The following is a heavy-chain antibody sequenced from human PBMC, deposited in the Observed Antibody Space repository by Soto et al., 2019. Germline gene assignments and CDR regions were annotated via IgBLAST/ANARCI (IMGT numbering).Heavy chain of an antibody. J-gene: IGHJ6*02. CDR2: SHNSGST. CDR3: AREIRYCTNGVCHPYGMDV. V-gene: IGHV4-30-4*08. D-gene: IGHD2-8*01. CDR1: GASLSTGDSY. Sequence: SETLSLTCTVSGASLSTGDSYWSWIRQPPGKGLEWIGYSHNSGSTYYNPSLRGRATMSVDTSKNQFSLKLSSVTATDTAVYFCAREIRYCTNGVCHPYGMDVWGQGTTVTVSS.